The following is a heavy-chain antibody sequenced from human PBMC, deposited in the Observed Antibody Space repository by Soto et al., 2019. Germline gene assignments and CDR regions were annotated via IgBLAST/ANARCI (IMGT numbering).Heavy chain of an antibody. CDR3: ARQGEGYCSGGSCYDFDY. D-gene: IGHD2-15*01. CDR1: GGSISSSSYY. Sequence: QLQLQESGPGLVKPSETLSLTCTVSGGSISSSSYYWGWIRQPPGKGLEWIGSIYYSGSTYYNPSLKSRVTISVDTSKNQFSLKLSSVTAADTAVYYCARQGEGYCSGGSCYDFDYWGQGTLVTVSS. CDR2: IYYSGST. J-gene: IGHJ4*02. V-gene: IGHV4-39*01.